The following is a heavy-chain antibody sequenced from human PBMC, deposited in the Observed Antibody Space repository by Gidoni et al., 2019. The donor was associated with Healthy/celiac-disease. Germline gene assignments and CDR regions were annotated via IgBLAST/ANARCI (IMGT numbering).Heavy chain of an antibody. CDR1: GFTFDDYA. D-gene: IGHD6-19*01. Sequence: EVQLVESGGGLVLPGRSLRLSCAASGFTFDDYAMHWVRQDPGKGLEWVSGISWNSGSIGYADSVKGRFTISRDNAKNSLYLQMNSLRAEDTALYYCAKDMGRIAVAGTVDYWGQGTLVTVSS. CDR2: ISWNSGSI. J-gene: IGHJ4*02. V-gene: IGHV3-9*01. CDR3: AKDMGRIAVAGTVDY.